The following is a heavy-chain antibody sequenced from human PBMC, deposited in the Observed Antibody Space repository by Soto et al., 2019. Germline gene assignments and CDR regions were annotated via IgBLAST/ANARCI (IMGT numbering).Heavy chain of an antibody. V-gene: IGHV1-69*01. CDR3: AKEAGDY. J-gene: IGHJ4*02. CDR1: GGTFNTYA. CDR2: IIPIFGIK. Sequence: QMQLVQSGAEVKERGSSVKISCKPSGGTFNTYALTWVRQAPGQGLEWIGGIIPIFGIKNVAQRFQGRVTINADESLTTAYMEMTSLRSDDTAVYYCAKEAGDYWGQGTLVTVSS. D-gene: IGHD3-10*01.